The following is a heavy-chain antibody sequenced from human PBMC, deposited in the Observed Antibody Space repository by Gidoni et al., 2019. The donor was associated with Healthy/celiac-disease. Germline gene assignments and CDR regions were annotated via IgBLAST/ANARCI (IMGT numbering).Heavy chain of an antibody. CDR3: ARFHDCSSTSCPTDDNWFDP. CDR1: AGSLRGYS. Sequence: QVQLQQWGAGLLKPSETLSLTCAVYAGSLRGYSWSWIRQPPGKGLEWIGEINHSGSTNYNPSLRSRVTISVDTSKNQFSLKLSSVTAADTAVYYCARFHDCSSTSCPTDDNWFDPWGQGTLVTVSS. J-gene: IGHJ5*02. D-gene: IGHD2-2*01. V-gene: IGHV4-34*01. CDR2: INHSGST.